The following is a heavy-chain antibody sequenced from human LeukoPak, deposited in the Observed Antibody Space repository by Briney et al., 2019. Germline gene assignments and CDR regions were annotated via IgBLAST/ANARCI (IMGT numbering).Heavy chain of an antibody. CDR1: GITFSSYA. J-gene: IGHJ4*02. D-gene: IGHD6-19*01. CDR3: AADDSSGVIYYFDY. CDR2: ISGSGDST. Sequence: GGSLRLSCAASGITFSSYAMTWVRQAPGKGLEWVSAISGSGDSTYYADSVKGRFTISRDNSKNTLYLQMNSLRAEDTAVYYCAADDSSGVIYYFDYWGQGTLVTVSS. V-gene: IGHV3-23*01.